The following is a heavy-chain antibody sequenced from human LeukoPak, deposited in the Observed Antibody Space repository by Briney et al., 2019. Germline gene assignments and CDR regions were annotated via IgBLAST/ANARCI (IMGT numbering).Heavy chain of an antibody. V-gene: IGHV1-69*13. CDR1: GGTFSSYA. Sequence: SVKVSCKASGGTFSSYAISWVRQAPGQGLEWMGGIIPIFGTANYAQKFQGRVTVTADESTSTAYMELSSLRSEDMAVYYCARVTPYYYDSSGYFLYNWFDPWGQGTLVTVSS. CDR3: ARVTPYYYDSSGYFLYNWFDP. J-gene: IGHJ5*02. CDR2: IIPIFGTA. D-gene: IGHD3-22*01.